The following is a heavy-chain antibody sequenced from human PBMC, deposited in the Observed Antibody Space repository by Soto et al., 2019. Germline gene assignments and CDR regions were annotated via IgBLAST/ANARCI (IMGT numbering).Heavy chain of an antibody. Sequence: GGSLRLSCAASGFSFSDYWMHWVRQAPGKGPLWVSRINRDGSYASYADSVKGRFTISRDNAKNTLYLQMDSLGVEDTAVYYCASNYYDSSGYYRYWGQGTLVTVSS. CDR1: GFSFSDYW. D-gene: IGHD3-22*01. CDR2: INRDGSYA. V-gene: IGHV3-74*01. CDR3: ASNYYDSSGYYRY. J-gene: IGHJ4*02.